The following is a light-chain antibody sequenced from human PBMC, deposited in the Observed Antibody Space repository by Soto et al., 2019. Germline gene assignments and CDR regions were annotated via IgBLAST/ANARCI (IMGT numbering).Light chain of an antibody. Sequence: IVMTQTPLSLPVIPGEPASLSCRSSLNLLDGDDGNTYLDWYLQRPGQSPQLLIYTLSYRASGVPDRFSGSGSGTNFTLKTSRVEAEDVAVYYCHQYGSSPATFGQGTKVDIK. CDR3: HQYGSSPAT. CDR1: LNLLDGDDGNTY. CDR2: TLS. V-gene: IGKV2-40*01. J-gene: IGKJ1*01.